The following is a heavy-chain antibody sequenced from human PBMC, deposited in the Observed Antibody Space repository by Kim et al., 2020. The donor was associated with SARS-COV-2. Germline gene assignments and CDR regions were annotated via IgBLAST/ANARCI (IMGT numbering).Heavy chain of an antibody. CDR2: INHSGST. CDR3: ARVRAEQQLEYYFDY. V-gene: IGHV4-34*01. J-gene: IGHJ4*02. CDR1: GGSFSGYY. D-gene: IGHD6-13*01. Sequence: SETLSLTCAVYGGSFSGYYWSWIRQPPGKGLEWIGEINHSGSTNYNPSLKSRVTISVDTSKNQFSLKLSSVTAADTAVYYCARVRAEQQLEYYFDYWGQG.